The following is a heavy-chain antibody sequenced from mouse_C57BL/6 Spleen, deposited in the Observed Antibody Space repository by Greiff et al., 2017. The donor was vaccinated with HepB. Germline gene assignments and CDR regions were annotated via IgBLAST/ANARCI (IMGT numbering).Heavy chain of an antibody. CDR3: ARSGWVYFDY. J-gene: IGHJ2*01. Sequence: VQLQQPGAELVKPGASVKLSCKASGYTFTSYWMHWVKQRPGRGLEWIGSIDPNSGGTKYNEKFKSKATLTVDKPSSTAYMQLSSLTSEDSAVYYCARSGWVYFDYWGQGTTLTVSA. D-gene: IGHD3-1*01. CDR2: IDPNSGGT. V-gene: IGHV1-72*01. CDR1: GYTFTSYW.